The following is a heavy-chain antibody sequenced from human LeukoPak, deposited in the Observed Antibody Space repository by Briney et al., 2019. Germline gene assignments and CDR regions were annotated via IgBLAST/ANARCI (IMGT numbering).Heavy chain of an antibody. CDR1: GFTFSSYA. J-gene: IGHJ4*02. CDR3: ARRQGYGDIDY. CDR2: ISGSGGSI. D-gene: IGHD4-17*01. Sequence: GGSLRLSCAASGFTFSSYAMSWVRQAPGKGLEWVSGISGSGGSIYYADSVKGRFTISRDNSKNTLYLQMNSLRAEDTAVYYCARRQGYGDIDYWGQGTLVTVSS. V-gene: IGHV3-23*01.